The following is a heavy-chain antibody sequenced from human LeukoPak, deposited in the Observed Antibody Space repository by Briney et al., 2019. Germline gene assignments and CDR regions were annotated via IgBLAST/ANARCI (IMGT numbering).Heavy chain of an antibody. CDR2: IIPIFGTA. D-gene: IGHD3-3*01. V-gene: IGHV1-69*13. Sequence: SVNVSFKASGGTFSIYAISWVRQAPGQGLEWMGGIIPIFGTANYAQKFQGRVTITADESTSTAYMELSSLRSEDTAVYYCARDRRPIFGVVINPFDYWGQGTLVTVSS. J-gene: IGHJ4*02. CDR1: GGTFSIYA. CDR3: ARDRRPIFGVVINPFDY.